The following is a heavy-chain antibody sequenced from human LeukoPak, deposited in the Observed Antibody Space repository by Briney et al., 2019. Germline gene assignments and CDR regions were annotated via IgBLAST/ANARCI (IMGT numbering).Heavy chain of an antibody. Sequence: SETLSLTCTVSGGSISSYYWSWIRQPPGKGLEWIGYIYYSGSTNHNPSLKSRVTISVDTSKNQFSLKLSSVTAADTAVYYCARPTYSSKGNWFDPWGQGTLVTVSS. CDR3: ARPTYSSKGNWFDP. CDR1: GGSISSYY. J-gene: IGHJ5*02. D-gene: IGHD6-13*01. CDR2: IYYSGST. V-gene: IGHV4-59*01.